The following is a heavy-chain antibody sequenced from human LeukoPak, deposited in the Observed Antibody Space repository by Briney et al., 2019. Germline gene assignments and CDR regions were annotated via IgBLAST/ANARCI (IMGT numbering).Heavy chain of an antibody. Sequence: GGSLRLSCAASGFTFSNAWMSWVRQAPGKGLEWVGRIKSKTDGGTTDYAAPVKGRFTISRDDSKNTLYLQMNSLKTEDTAVYYCTTGGIRLSRGYFDLWGRGTLVTVSS. CDR3: TTGGIRLSRGYFDL. J-gene: IGHJ2*01. D-gene: IGHD5-12*01. CDR1: GFTFSNAW. V-gene: IGHV3-15*01. CDR2: IKSKTDGGTT.